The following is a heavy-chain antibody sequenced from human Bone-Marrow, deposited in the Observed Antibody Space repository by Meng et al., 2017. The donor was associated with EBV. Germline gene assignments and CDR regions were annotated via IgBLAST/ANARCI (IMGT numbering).Heavy chain of an antibody. CDR1: GYTFTSYA. J-gene: IGHJ6*02. V-gene: IGHV7-4-1*02. CDR2: INAYTGNS. Sequence: QGELVQSGSALKKPRASGKVSCTASGYTFTSYAINGVRQAPGPGREWLGWINAYTGNSTYAQCVKGWYVIALNTSVSTAYLQISSLKAEDTAVYYCAREDSGDDYYHGPDVWGQGTTVTVSS. D-gene: IGHD4-17*01. CDR3: AREDSGDDYYHGPDV.